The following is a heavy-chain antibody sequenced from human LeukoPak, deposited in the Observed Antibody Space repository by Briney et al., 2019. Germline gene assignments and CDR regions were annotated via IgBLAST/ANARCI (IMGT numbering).Heavy chain of an antibody. J-gene: IGHJ3*01. V-gene: IGHV5-51*01. CDR1: GYLFTNYW. Sequence: GESLQISCQGSGYLFTNYWIAWVRRMPGKGLEWMGIIYSDDSDARYSPSFQGQVTISADKSVRTAYLQWSSLKASDTAMYYCARPNITSYYDSRGYDAFDVWGQGTMVTVSS. CDR2: IYSDDSDA. D-gene: IGHD3-22*01. CDR3: ARPNITSYYDSRGYDAFDV.